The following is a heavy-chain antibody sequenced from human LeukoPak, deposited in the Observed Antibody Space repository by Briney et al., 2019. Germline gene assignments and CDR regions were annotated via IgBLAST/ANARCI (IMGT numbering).Heavy chain of an antibody. CDR1: GGSISSYY. Sequence: SETLSLTCTVSGGSISSYYWSWIRQPPGKGLEWIGYIYYSGSTNYNPSLESRVTISVDTSKNQFSLKLSSVTAADTAVYYCASGALDFWSGYNYWGQGTLVTVSS. CDR3: ASGALDFWSGYNY. V-gene: IGHV4-59*01. D-gene: IGHD3-3*01. CDR2: IYYSGST. J-gene: IGHJ4*02.